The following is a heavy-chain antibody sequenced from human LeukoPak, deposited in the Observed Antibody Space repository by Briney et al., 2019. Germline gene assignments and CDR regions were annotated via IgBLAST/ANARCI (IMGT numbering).Heavy chain of an antibody. CDR1: GLPFSHYY. D-gene: IGHD6-19*01. CDR3: GKDSSSTGWFGLDY. J-gene: IGHJ4*02. V-gene: IGHV3-11*01. Sequence: PGGPLRLPYAASGLPFSHYYMSWLPHAPGKALEDVTCISSSASTIDYADSVKGRFTISSDNAKNSLYLQMNSLRAEDMALYYCGKDSSSTGWFGLDYWGQGTLVTVSS. CDR2: ISSSASTI.